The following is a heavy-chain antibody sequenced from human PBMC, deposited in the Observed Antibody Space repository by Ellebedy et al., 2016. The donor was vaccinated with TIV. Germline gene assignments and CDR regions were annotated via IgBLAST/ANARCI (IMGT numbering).Heavy chain of an antibody. CDR1: GFTFSNYW. V-gene: IGHV3-7*01. CDR2: IKQDGSEK. D-gene: IGHD6-19*01. Sequence: GESLKISCEASGFTFSNYWMTWVRQAPGKGLEWVANIKQDGSEKYYVDSVKGRFSISRDNTKNSLYLQMNSLTDEDTAVYYCARDQWLGRAYYFDYWGRGTLVTVSS. J-gene: IGHJ4*02. CDR3: ARDQWLGRAYYFDY.